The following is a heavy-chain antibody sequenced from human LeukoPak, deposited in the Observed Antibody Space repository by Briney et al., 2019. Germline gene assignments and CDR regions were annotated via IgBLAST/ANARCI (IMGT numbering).Heavy chain of an antibody. Sequence: SETLSLTCTVSGGSISSFYWTWIRQPAGKGLEWMGRIFTSGSTNYNPSLKSRVTMSVDTSKSQFSLKLSSVTAADTAVYYCARDYSSLPFDYWGQGTLVTVSS. D-gene: IGHD6-19*01. CDR3: ARDYSSLPFDY. V-gene: IGHV4-4*07. J-gene: IGHJ4*02. CDR2: IFTSGST. CDR1: GGSISSFY.